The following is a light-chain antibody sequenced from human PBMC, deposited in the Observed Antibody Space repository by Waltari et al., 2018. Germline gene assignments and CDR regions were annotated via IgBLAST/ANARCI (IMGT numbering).Light chain of an antibody. J-gene: IGKJ1*01. Sequence: DIQMTQSPSSLSASAGDTVTITCRASQGFSTYLNWYQQKPGKPPKRLIYETSNLESGVPSRCSGSGDGTDCTLTISSLQPEDLGTYYCLQYNSHPWTFGQGTKLEIK. CDR2: ETS. CDR1: QGFSTY. V-gene: IGKV1-17*01. CDR3: LQYNSHPWT.